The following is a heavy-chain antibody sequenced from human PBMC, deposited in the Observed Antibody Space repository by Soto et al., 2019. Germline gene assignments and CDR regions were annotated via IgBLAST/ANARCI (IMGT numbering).Heavy chain of an antibody. CDR1: GFTFSNAW. CDR2: IKSKTDGGTT. CDR3: TTASGYDYGGLDY. Sequence: GESLKISCAASGFTFSNAWMSWVRQAPGKGLEWVGRIKSKTDGGTTDYAAPVKGRFTISRDDSKNTLYLQMNSLKTEDTAVYYCTTASGYDYGGLDYWGQGTLVTVSS. D-gene: IGHD5-12*01. J-gene: IGHJ4*02. V-gene: IGHV3-15*01.